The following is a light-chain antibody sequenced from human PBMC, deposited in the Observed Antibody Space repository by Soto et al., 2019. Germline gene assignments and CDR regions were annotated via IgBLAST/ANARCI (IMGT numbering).Light chain of an antibody. CDR1: QSISNY. V-gene: IGKV1-39*01. J-gene: IGKJ3*01. Sequence: DIQMTQSPSSLSASVGDRVTITCRASQSISNYLNWYQQKQGKAPKLLIYTASSLQSGVPSRCSGSASRTYFTPTISRLQPEDFATYYCQQSYSTPYTFGPGTKVDIK. CDR2: TAS. CDR3: QQSYSTPYT.